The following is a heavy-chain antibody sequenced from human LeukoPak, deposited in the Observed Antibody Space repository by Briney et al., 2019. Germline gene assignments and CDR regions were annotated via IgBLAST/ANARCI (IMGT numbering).Heavy chain of an antibody. CDR2: IYPGDSDT. Sequence: GESLQISCKGSGYSFTNYWIGWVRQMPGKGLEWMGIIYPGDSDTRYSPSFQGQVTISADKSISTAYLQWSSLKASDTAMYYCARPSQSGYDPFDYWGQGTLVTVSS. CDR1: GYSFTNYW. D-gene: IGHD5-12*01. CDR3: ARPSQSGYDPFDY. J-gene: IGHJ4*02. V-gene: IGHV5-51*01.